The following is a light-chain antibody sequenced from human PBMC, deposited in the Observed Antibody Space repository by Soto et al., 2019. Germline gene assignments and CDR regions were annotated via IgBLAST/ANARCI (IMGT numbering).Light chain of an antibody. Sequence: QSVLTQPPSASGTPGQRVSISCSGSSSNIGSNSVYWYQQLPVTAPKLLIYSNNQRPSGVPDRFSGSKSGTSASLAISGLRSEDEADYYCAAWDDSLTAWVFGGGTQLAVL. CDR3: AAWDDSLTAWV. V-gene: IGLV1-47*02. J-gene: IGLJ3*02. CDR2: SNN. CDR1: SSNIGSNS.